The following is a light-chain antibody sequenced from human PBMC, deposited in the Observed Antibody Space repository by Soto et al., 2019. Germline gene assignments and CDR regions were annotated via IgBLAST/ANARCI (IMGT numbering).Light chain of an antibody. Sequence: EIVLTQSPATLSLSPGERATLSCRASQSVSSYLAWYQHKPGQAPRLLIYDASNRATGIPARFSGSGSGTDFTLTISSLEPEDSAVYYCQQRSNWPSLTFGGGTKVDIK. CDR3: QQRSNWPSLT. J-gene: IGKJ4*01. CDR1: QSVSSY. CDR2: DAS. V-gene: IGKV3-11*01.